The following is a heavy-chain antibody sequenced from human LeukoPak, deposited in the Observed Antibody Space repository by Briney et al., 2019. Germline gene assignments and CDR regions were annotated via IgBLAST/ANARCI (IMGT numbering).Heavy chain of an antibody. CDR1: GNSITSNYY. D-gene: IGHD3-22*01. Sequence: WETLSLTCAVTGNSITSNYYWGWIRQPPGKGLEWIGSIYHSGSTYYNPSLKSRVTISVDSSKDRFSLKLSPVTAADTALYYCAGQHNGNGYYFYWGQGTLVTVSS. CDR3: AGQHNGNGYYFY. CDR2: IYHSGST. V-gene: IGHV4-38-2*01. J-gene: IGHJ4*02.